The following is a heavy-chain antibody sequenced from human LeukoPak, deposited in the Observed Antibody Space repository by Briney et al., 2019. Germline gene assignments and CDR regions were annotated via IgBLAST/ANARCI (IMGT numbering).Heavy chain of an antibody. CDR1: GYSFTSYW. CDR3: ARGGVDNRCFDY. V-gene: IGHV5-51*01. CDR2: IHPGDSAT. Sequence: GEALKFSWKGSGYSFTSYWIGWLRHIPGKGLEWMGIIHPGDSATRYRQSFHGQVTISADKTISTAYMQCSSPEASDTGIYYCARGGVDNRCFDYWGQGSLVTVSS. D-gene: IGHD1-14*01. J-gene: IGHJ4*02.